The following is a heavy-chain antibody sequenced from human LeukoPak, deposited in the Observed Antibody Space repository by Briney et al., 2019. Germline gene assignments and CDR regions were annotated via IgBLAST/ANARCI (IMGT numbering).Heavy chain of an antibody. CDR3: ARDLRYSSGWSASGMDV. CDR1: GYTFSDYN. J-gene: IGHJ6*03. V-gene: IGHV1-8*01. Sequence: EASVKVSCKASGYTFSDYNINWVRQASGQGLEWMGWMNPNTGNTGYAQKLQGRVSMTTDTSTSTAYMDLRSLRSDDTAVYYCARDLRYSSGWSASGMDVWGKGTTVTISS. CDR2: MNPNTGNT. D-gene: IGHD6-19*01.